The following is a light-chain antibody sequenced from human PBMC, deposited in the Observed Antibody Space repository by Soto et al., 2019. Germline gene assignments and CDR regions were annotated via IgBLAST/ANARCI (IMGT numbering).Light chain of an antibody. V-gene: IGLV2-14*01. J-gene: IGLJ7*01. Sequence: QSALTQPASVSGSPGQSIAISCTGTSSDVGGYNYVSWYQQHPGKAPKLMIFEVSYRPSGVSNRFSGSKSGNTASLTISGLQAEDEADYYCSSYTGSSINTVVFGGGTPLTVL. CDR1: SSDVGGYNY. CDR3: SSYTGSSINTVV. CDR2: EVS.